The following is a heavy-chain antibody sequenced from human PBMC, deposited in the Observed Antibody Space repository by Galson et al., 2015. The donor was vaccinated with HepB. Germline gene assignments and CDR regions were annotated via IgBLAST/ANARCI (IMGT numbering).Heavy chain of an antibody. J-gene: IGHJ6*02. D-gene: IGHD2-2*01. CDR1: GYTFTSYD. CDR2: MNPNSGNT. Sequence: SVKVSCKASGYTFTSYDINWVRQATGQGLEWMGWMNPNSGNTGYAQKFQGRVTMTRNTSISTAYMELSSLRSEDTAVYYCARGGYCSSTSCLHSYYYYGMDVWGQGTTVTVSS. CDR3: ARGGYCSSTSCLHSYYYYGMDV. V-gene: IGHV1-8*01.